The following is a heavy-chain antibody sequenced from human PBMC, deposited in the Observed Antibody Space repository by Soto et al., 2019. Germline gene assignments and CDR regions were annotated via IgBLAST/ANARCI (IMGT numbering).Heavy chain of an antibody. V-gene: IGHV1-8*01. CDR2: MNPNSGNT. D-gene: IGHD3-10*01. CDR1: GYTFTSYD. Sequence: QVQLVQSGAEVKKPGASVKVSCKASGYTFTSYDINWVRQATGQGLEWMGWMNPNSGNTGYAQKFQGRVTKTRNTSISKAYMELSSLRSENTAVYYCARGAPPTYYYVSGRYLGYWGQGTLVTVSS. CDR3: ARGAPPTYYYVSGRYLGY. J-gene: IGHJ4*02.